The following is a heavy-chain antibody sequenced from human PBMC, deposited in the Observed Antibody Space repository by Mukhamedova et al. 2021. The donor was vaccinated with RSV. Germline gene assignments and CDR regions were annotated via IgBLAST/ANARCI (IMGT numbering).Heavy chain of an antibody. J-gene: IGHJ6*02. Sequence: GLEWVSSISSSSSYIYYADSVKGRFTISRDNAKNSLYLQMNSLRAEDTAMYYCARPPEYYYDSSGYYSRIYYYGMDVWGQGTTVTV. CDR3: ARPPEYYYDSSGYYSRIYYYGMDV. D-gene: IGHD3-22*01. CDR2: ISSSSSYI. V-gene: IGHV3-21*01.